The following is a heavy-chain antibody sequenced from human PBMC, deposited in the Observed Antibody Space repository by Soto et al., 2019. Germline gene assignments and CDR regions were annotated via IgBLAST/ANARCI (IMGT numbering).Heavy chain of an antibody. Sequence: GGSLRLSCAASGFTFSSYAMHRVRQAPGQGLEWAAVMSYDGSNKYYAGSVKCLFTISIDNSKNALYLQLNSLRAEDTAVYYCARSSEGSYRAYYFDYWGQGTLVTVSS. CDR1: GFTFSSYA. D-gene: IGHD3-10*01. V-gene: IGHV3-30-3*01. CDR2: MSYDGSNK. J-gene: IGHJ4*02. CDR3: ARSSEGSYRAYYFDY.